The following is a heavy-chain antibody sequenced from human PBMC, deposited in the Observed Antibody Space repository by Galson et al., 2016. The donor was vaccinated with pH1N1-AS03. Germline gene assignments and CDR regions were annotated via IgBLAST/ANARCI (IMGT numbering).Heavy chain of an antibody. D-gene: IGHD2-21*02. J-gene: IGHJ4*02. Sequence: SLRLSCAVSGFTFSTYWMSWVRQAPGKGLEWVTFISYDGSNKEYADSVKGRFTISRDNYKNTLYLRMNSLRGEDMAVYHCVRDPGDHDPPYFDYWGQGTLVTVPS. CDR3: VRDPGDHDPPYFDY. V-gene: IGHV3-30*03. CDR2: ISYDGSNK. CDR1: GFTFSTYW.